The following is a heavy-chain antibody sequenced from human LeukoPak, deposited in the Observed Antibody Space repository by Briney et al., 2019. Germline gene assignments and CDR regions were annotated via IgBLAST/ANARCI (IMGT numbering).Heavy chain of an antibody. CDR3: ARYSSSWYGFDY. J-gene: IGHJ4*02. CDR2: IYYSGST. Sequence: SETLSLTCTVSGGSISSSSYYWGWIRQPPGKGLEWIGSIYYSGSTYYNPSLKSRVTISVDTSKNQFSLKLSSVTAADTAVYYCARYSSSWYGFDYWGQGTLVTVSS. D-gene: IGHD6-13*01. V-gene: IGHV4-39*01. CDR1: GGSISSSSYY.